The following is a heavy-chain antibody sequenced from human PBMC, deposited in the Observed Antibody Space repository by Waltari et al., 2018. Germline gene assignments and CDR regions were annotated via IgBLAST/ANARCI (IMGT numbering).Heavy chain of an antibody. D-gene: IGHD1-26*01. J-gene: IGHJ3*01. Sequence: QLQLQESGPRLVRPSQTLSPLSRVPGLSITSHRHSWAWVRPSPGQGLEWLGTVSYSGTTDISAALKGGGSGSRDAAKSQVSLGVGSGTAADGAVYYGATYIGASVGTAACDVWGQGTMVSVSS. V-gene: IGHV4-39*01. CDR1: GLSITSHRHS. CDR2: VSYSGTT. CDR3: ATYIGASVGTAACDV.